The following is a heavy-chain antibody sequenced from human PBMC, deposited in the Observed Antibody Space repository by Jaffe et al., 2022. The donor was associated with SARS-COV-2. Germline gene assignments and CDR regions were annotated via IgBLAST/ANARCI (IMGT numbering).Heavy chain of an antibody. CDR2: IIPIFGTA. Sequence: QVQLVQSGAEVKKPGSSVKVSCKASGGTFSSYAISWVRQAPGQGLEWMGGIIPIFGTANYAQKFQGRVTITADESTSTAYMELSSLRSEDTAVYYCARGPYYYDSSGYYPHDYWGQGTLVTVSS. D-gene: IGHD3-22*01. V-gene: IGHV1-69*01. CDR3: ARGPYYYDSSGYYPHDY. CDR1: GGTFSSYA. J-gene: IGHJ4*02.